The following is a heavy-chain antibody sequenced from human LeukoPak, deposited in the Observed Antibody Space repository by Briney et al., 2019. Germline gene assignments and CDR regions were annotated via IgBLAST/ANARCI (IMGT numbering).Heavy chain of an antibody. J-gene: IGHJ5*01. D-gene: IGHD1-14*01. CDR2: IKPNSGVT. Sequence: ASVKVSCKTSGYNFTDFYIHWARQAPGQGLEWMGLIKPNSGVTKYAEKFQGRVTMTTETSMSTAFMELSRLRSDDTADYYWARDPPMAGTPSLDSWGQGTPVIVSS. CDR3: ARDPPMAGTPSLDS. CDR1: GYNFTDFY. V-gene: IGHV1-2*02.